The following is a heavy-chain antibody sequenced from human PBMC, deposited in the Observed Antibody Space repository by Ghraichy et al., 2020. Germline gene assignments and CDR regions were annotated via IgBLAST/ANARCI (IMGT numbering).Heavy chain of an antibody. CDR1: GFSFSSYW. V-gene: IGHV3-74*03. CDR3: VRGGSYDSSDY. CDR2: ITSDGSST. Sequence: GGSLRLSCAASGFSFSSYWMHWVRQAPGKGLVWVSRITSDGSSTMYADSVKGRFTISRDNAKNTLYLQMNSLRAEDTALYYCVRGGSYDSSDYWGQGTLVTVSS. J-gene: IGHJ4*02. D-gene: IGHD3-22*01.